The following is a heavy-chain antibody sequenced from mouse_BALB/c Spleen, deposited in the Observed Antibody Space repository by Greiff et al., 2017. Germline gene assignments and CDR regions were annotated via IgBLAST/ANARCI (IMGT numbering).Heavy chain of an antibody. J-gene: IGHJ3*01. CDR3: ARPYDYDEAWFAY. CDR2: IDPANGNT. V-gene: IGHV14-3*02. Sequence: VHVKQSGAELVKPGASVKLSCTASGFNIKVTYMHWVKQRPEQGLEWIGRIDPANGNTKYDPKFQGKATITADTSSNTAYLQLSSLTSEDTAVYYCARPYDYDEAWFAYWGQGTLVTVSA. CDR1: GFNIKVTY. D-gene: IGHD2-4*01.